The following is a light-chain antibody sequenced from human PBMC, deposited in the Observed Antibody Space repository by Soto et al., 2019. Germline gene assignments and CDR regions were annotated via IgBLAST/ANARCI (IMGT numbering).Light chain of an antibody. J-gene: IGKJ1*01. V-gene: IGKV1-5*01. CDR2: DAS. CDR3: QQYDSFWT. Sequence: DIQMTQSPSTLSASVGDRVTITCRASQHINNWLAWYQQKPGEAPKLLIYDASNLETGVPSRFSGSVSGTEFTRSISSLRPDDFANYYCQQYDSFWTFGQGTKVELK. CDR1: QHINNW.